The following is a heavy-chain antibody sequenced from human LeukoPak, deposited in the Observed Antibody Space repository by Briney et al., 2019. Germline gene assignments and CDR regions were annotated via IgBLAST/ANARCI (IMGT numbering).Heavy chain of an antibody. CDR1: GYSFTSYW. V-gene: IGHV5-51*01. D-gene: IGHD4-23*01. CDR3: ARWGLGTVVTKIHDHAFDI. CDR2: IYPGDSDT. J-gene: IGHJ3*02. Sequence: RGESLKISCKGSGYSFTSYWIGWVRQMPGKGLEWMGIIYPGDSDTRYSPSFQGQVTISADKSISTAYLQWSSLKASDTAMYYCARWGLGTVVTKIHDHAFDIWGQGTMVTVSS.